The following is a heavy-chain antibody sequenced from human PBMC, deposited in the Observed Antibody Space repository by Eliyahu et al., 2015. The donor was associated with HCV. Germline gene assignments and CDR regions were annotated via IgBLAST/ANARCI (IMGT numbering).Heavy chain of an antibody. Sequence: LEWMGGFDPEDGETIYAQKFQGRVTMTEDTSTDTAYMELSSLRSEDTAVYYCATVYYFPIRNPPMVRGVIRWFDPWGQGTLVTVSS. CDR2: FDPEDGET. J-gene: IGHJ5*02. V-gene: IGHV1-24*01. D-gene: IGHD3-10*01. CDR3: ATVYYFPIRNPPMVRGVIRWFDP.